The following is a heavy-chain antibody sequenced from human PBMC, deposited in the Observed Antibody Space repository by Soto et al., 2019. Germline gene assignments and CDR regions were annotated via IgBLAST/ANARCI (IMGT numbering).Heavy chain of an antibody. Sequence: SETLSLTCTVSGGFISSYYWSWIRQPAGKGLEWIGRIYTSGSTNYNPSLKSRVTMSVDTSKNQSSLKLSSVTAADTAVYYCARGSRRGYCSSTSCYGDGMDVWGQGTTVTVS. CDR1: GGFISSYY. CDR3: ARGSRRGYCSSTSCYGDGMDV. J-gene: IGHJ6*02. CDR2: IYTSGST. V-gene: IGHV4-4*07. D-gene: IGHD2-2*01.